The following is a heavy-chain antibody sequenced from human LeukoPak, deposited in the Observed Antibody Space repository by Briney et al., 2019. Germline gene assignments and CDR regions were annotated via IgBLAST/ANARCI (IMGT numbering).Heavy chain of an antibody. CDR2: ISYDGSNK. CDR3: AKGHFSFDY. V-gene: IGHV3-30*18. J-gene: IGHJ4*02. Sequence: PGGSLRLSCAASGFTFSSYAMSWVRQAPGKGLEWVAVISYDGSNKYYADSVKGRFTISRDNSKNTLYLQMNSLRAEDTAVYYCAKGHFSFDYWGQGTLVTVSS. CDR1: GFTFSSYA. D-gene: IGHD2/OR15-2a*01.